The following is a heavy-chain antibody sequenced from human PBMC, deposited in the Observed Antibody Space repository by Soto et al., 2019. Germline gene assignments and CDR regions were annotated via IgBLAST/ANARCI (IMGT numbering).Heavy chain of an antibody. Sequence: EVQLVESGGGLVQPGGSLRLSCAASGFTFSSYSMNWVRQAPGKGLEWVSYISSSSSTIYYADSVKGRFTISRDNAKNSLYLLMNSLRDEDTAVYYCAREGVIAVAGGEDYWGQGTLVTVSS. D-gene: IGHD6-19*01. V-gene: IGHV3-48*02. CDR3: AREGVIAVAGGEDY. J-gene: IGHJ4*02. CDR2: ISSSSSTI. CDR1: GFTFSSYS.